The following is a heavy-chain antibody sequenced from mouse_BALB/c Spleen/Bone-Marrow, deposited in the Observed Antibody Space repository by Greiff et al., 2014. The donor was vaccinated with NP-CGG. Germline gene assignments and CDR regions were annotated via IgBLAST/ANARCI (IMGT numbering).Heavy chain of an antibody. CDR3: ARHQRYYAMDY. CDR1: GLTFSSYG. Sequence: EVKLVESGGDLVKPGGSLKLSCAASGLTFSSYGMSGGRQTPDKRLEWVATISSGGSNTYYPDSVKGRFTISRDNAKNTLYLQMSSLKSEDTAMYYCARHQRYYAMDYWGQGTSVTVSS. CDR2: ISSGGSNT. J-gene: IGHJ4*01. V-gene: IGHV5-6*02.